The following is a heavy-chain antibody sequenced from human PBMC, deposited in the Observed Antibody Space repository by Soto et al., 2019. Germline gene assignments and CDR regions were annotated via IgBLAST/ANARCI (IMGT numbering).Heavy chain of an antibody. CDR1: GYTFTSYG. D-gene: IGHD4-4*01. J-gene: IGHJ4*02. CDR2: ISAYNGNT. CDR3: ASSLHDYSNYYFDY. V-gene: IGHV1-18*01. Sequence: ASVKVSCKASGYTFTSYGISWVRQAPGQGLEWMGWISAYNGNTNYAQKLQGRVTMTTDTSTSTAYMELRSLRSDDTAVYYCASSLHDYSNYYFDYWGQGTLVTVSS.